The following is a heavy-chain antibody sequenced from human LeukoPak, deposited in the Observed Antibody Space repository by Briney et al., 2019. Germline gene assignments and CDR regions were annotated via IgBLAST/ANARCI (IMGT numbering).Heavy chain of an antibody. CDR2: IVVGTGNT. CDR3: AVTNSYDSPFSV. Sequence: ASVNVSCKASGFTFTGSAVQWVRQARGQSLEWMGWIVVGTGNTKYAQKFQERVTITRDMSTTTGYMELSSLRPEDTAVYYCAVTNSYDSPFSVWGQGTLVTVSS. CDR1: GFTFTGSA. J-gene: IGHJ4*02. V-gene: IGHV1-58*01. D-gene: IGHD3-22*01.